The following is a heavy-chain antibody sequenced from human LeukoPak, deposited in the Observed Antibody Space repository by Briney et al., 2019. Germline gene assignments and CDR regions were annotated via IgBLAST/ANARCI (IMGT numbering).Heavy chain of an antibody. J-gene: IGHJ3*02. Sequence: ASETLSLTCAVYGGSFSGYYWNWIRQPPGEGLEWIGEIKHRGSTKYNPSLESPVTMSVDTSNNQFSLKLSSVTAADTAVYYCARDTTYYYGSGSYGAFDIWGQGTMVTVSS. D-gene: IGHD3-10*01. V-gene: IGHV4-34*01. CDR1: GGSFSGYY. CDR2: IKHRGST. CDR3: ARDTTYYYGSGSYGAFDI.